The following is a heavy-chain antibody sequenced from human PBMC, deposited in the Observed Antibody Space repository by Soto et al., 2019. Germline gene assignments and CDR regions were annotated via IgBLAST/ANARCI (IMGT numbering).Heavy chain of an antibody. Sequence: PSETLSLTCTVSGGSISPYFWSWIRQPPGKGLEWIGYIYYIGSTNYNPSLKSRVTISVDTSMNQSSLKLSSVTAADTAIYYCARAETTGEFDYWGQGTLVTVSS. CDR3: ARAETTGEFDY. CDR2: IYYIGST. V-gene: IGHV4-59*01. J-gene: IGHJ4*02. CDR1: GGSISPYF. D-gene: IGHD4-17*01.